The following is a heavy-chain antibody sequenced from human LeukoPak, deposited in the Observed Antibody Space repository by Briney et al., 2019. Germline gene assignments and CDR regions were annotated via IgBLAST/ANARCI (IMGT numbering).Heavy chain of an antibody. Sequence: PGGSLRLSCVASGFTFDDYAMHWVRQPTGKGLEWVSGIRWNSGRIVYADSVNGRFTISRDNAKNSLYLQMNSLRTEDMALYYCAKDRGSHMLLYGGAFDLWGQGTMVTVSS. CDR1: GFTFDDYA. V-gene: IGHV3-9*03. CDR3: AKDRGSHMLLYGGAFDL. CDR2: IRWNSGRI. J-gene: IGHJ3*01. D-gene: IGHD3-3*01.